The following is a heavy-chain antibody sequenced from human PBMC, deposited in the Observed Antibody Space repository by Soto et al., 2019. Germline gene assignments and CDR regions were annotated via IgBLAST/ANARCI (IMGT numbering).Heavy chain of an antibody. V-gene: IGHV3-30*18. Sequence: QVQLVESGGGVVQPGRSLRLSCAASGFTFSSYGMHWVRQAPGKGLEWVAVISYDGSNKYYADSVKGRFTISRDNSKNTLYRQMNSLRAEDTAVDYCAKRGEGNWFDPWGQGTLVTVSS. J-gene: IGHJ5*02. D-gene: IGHD3-16*01. CDR2: ISYDGSNK. CDR1: GFTFSSYG. CDR3: AKRGEGNWFDP.